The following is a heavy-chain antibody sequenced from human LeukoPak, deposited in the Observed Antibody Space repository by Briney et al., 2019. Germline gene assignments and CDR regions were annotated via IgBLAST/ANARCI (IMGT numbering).Heavy chain of an antibody. CDR2: IIPILGIA. Sequence: GASVKVSCKASGGTFSSYAISWVRQAPGQGLEWMGRIIPILGIANYAQKFQGRVTITADKSTSTAHMELSSLRSEDTAVYYCARSPPYYYDSSGYYLLDYWGQGTLVTVSS. CDR3: ARSPPYYYDSSGYYLLDY. J-gene: IGHJ4*02. D-gene: IGHD3-22*01. CDR1: GGTFSSYA. V-gene: IGHV1-69*04.